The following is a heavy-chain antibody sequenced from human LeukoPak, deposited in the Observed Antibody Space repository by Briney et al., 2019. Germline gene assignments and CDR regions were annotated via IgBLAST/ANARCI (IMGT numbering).Heavy chain of an antibody. CDR3: TTDSTVSDY. CDR1: GFTFSNAW. Sequence: GGSLRLSCAASGFTFSNAWMSWVRQAPGKGLEWVGRIKSKTDGETTDYAAPVKGRFTISRDDSKNTLYLQMNSLKTEDTAVYYCTTDSTVSDYWGQGTLVTVSS. V-gene: IGHV3-15*01. J-gene: IGHJ4*02. CDR2: IKSKTDGETT. D-gene: IGHD4-17*01.